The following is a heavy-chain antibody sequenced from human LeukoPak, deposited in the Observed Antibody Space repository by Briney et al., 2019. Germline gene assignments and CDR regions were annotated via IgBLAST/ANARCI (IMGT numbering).Heavy chain of an antibody. V-gene: IGHV4-59*01. CDR2: VYNSGST. D-gene: IGHD3-22*01. J-gene: IGHJ4*02. Sequence: SETLSLTCTVSGGSLSSYYWSWIRQPPGKGLEWIGYVYNSGSTNYNAALKSRVTISADTSKNQFSLKLGSVTTADTAKYYCARDPSGYFNYWGQGILVTVSS. CDR1: GGSLSSYY. CDR3: ARDPSGYFNY.